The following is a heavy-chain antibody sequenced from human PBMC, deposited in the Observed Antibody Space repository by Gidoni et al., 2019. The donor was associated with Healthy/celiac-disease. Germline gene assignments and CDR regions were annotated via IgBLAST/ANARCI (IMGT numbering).Heavy chain of an antibody. J-gene: IGHJ4*02. D-gene: IGHD3-22*01. V-gene: IGHV4-59*01. CDR2: IYYSGST. CDR1: GGSISSYY. CDR3: ASPYSSGYLN. Sequence: QVQLQESGPGLVKPSETLFLTCTVSGGSISSYYWSWIRQPPGKGLEWIGYIYYSGSTNYNPSLKSRVTISVDTSKNQFSLKLSSVTAADTAVYYCASPYSSGYLNWGQGTLVTVSS.